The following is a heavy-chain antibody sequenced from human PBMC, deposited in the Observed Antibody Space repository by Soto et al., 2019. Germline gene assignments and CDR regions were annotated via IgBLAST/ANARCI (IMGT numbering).Heavy chain of an antibody. J-gene: IGHJ4*02. Sequence: EVRLVESGGGSVQPGGSLRLSCAASGFTFNTYSMNWVRQAPGKGLEWVSYISPGGDRIYYAESLKGRITISRDNARNSLSLQMNILSDEDTAVYYCTKSADSAGWGVDFWGQGTLVTVSS. CDR1: GFTFNTYS. CDR2: ISPGGDRI. CDR3: TKSADSAGWGVDF. V-gene: IGHV3-48*02. D-gene: IGHD6-19*01.